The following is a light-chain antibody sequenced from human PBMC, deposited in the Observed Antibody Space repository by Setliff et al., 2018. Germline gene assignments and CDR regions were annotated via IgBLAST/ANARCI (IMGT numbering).Light chain of an antibody. V-gene: IGLV2-11*01. Sequence: QSVLTQPRSVSGSPGQSVTISCTGTNSDVGGYKYVSWYQQHPGKAPRFMIYDVSKRPSGVPDRFSGSKSGNTASLTISGLQAEDEADYYCCSYAGSYTYIFGSGTKVTVL. CDR3: CSYAGSYTYI. CDR1: NSDVGGYKY. CDR2: DVS. J-gene: IGLJ1*01.